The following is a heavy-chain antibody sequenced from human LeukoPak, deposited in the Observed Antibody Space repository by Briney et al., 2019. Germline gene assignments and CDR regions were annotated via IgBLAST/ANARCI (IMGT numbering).Heavy chain of an antibody. CDR1: GFAFSSYW. J-gene: IGHJ4*02. Sequence: GGSLRLSCAASGFAFSSYWMHWVRQAPGKGLVWVSNIKSDGSSTNYADSVKGRFTISRDNAKNTLYLQMNNLRAEDTGVYYCALVMVIKDDNCWGRGTLVTVSS. CDR2: IKSDGSST. CDR3: ALVMVIKDDNC. D-gene: IGHD3-22*01. V-gene: IGHV3-74*01.